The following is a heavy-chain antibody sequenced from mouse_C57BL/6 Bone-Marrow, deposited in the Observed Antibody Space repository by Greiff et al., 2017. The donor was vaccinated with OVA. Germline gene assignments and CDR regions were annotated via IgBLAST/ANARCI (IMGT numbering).Heavy chain of an antibody. CDR2: ISSGSSTI. Sequence: DVKVEESGGGLVKPGGSLKLSCAASGFTFSDYGMHWVRQAPEKGLEWVAYISSGSSTIYYADTVKGRFTISRDNAKNTLFLQMTSLRSEDTAMYYCARKDYGRGGFAYWGQGTLVTVSA. CDR3: ARKDYGRGGFAY. D-gene: IGHD1-1*01. J-gene: IGHJ3*01. V-gene: IGHV5-17*01. CDR1: GFTFSDYG.